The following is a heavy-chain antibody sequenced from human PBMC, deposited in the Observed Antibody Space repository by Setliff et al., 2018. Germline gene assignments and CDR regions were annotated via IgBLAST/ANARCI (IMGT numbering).Heavy chain of an antibody. CDR3: TVYNTGSSKDHY. Sequence: SETLSLTCTVSGGSISSSSYYWGWIRQPPGKGLEYIGSIYYSGSTNYNPSLKSRVTISVDTSKNQFSLKLSSVTAADTALYYCTVYNTGSSKDHYWGQGTPVTVSS. CDR2: IYYSGST. J-gene: IGHJ4*02. V-gene: IGHV4-39*07. D-gene: IGHD2-8*02. CDR1: GGSISSSSYY.